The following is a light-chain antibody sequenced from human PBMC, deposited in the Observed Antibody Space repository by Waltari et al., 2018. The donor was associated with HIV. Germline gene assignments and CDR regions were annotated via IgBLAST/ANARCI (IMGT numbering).Light chain of an antibody. V-gene: IGLV2-11*01. J-gene: IGLJ1*01. CDR2: DLN. Sequence: QPPLTQSRPVSGSPGQSITISCTGTSNDVGAYNYSSWSHQHPGRAPKPLIFDLNRRPSGVPDRFSGSKSGNTASLTISGLQAEDEADYYCCSSAGRYTFVFGTGTKVTVL. CDR1: SNDVGAYNY. CDR3: CSSAGRYTFV.